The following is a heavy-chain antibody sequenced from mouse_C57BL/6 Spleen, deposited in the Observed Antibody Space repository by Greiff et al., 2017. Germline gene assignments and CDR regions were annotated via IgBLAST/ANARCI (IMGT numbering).Heavy chain of an antibody. Sequence: VQLVESGAELVKPGASVKISCKASGYTFTDYYINWVKQRPGQGLAWIGKIGPGRGSTHYNEKFKGKATLTVAKSSSTAYMQLSSLTSEDTAVYYCARKTTVVAMDYAMDYWGQGTSVTVSA. J-gene: IGHJ4*01. D-gene: IGHD1-1*01. V-gene: IGHV1-77*01. CDR2: IGPGRGST. CDR3: ARKTTVVAMDYAMDY. CDR1: GYTFTDYY.